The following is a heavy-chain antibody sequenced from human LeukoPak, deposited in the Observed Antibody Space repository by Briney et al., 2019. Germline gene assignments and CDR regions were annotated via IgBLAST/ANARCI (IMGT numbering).Heavy chain of an antibody. D-gene: IGHD6-19*01. V-gene: IGHV3-23*01. Sequence: QPGGTLRLSCAASRFTFSSYGMNWVRQAPGKGLEWVSGIGGSGVSTYYADSVKGRFTISRDNSKNTLYLQMNSLRAEDTAVYYCAKDSGWALFGDWGQGTLVTVSS. J-gene: IGHJ4*02. CDR3: AKDSGWALFGD. CDR1: RFTFSSYG. CDR2: IGGSGVST.